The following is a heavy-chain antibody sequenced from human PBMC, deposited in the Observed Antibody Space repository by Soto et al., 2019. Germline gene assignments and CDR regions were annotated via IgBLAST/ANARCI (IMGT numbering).Heavy chain of an antibody. V-gene: IGHV4-61*01. CDR1: GGSVSSGSYY. CDR3: ARDPRNSNYYYYGMDV. Sequence: LSLTCTVSGGSVSSGSYYWSWIRQPPGKGLEWIGYIYYSGSTNYNPSLKSRVTISVDTSKNQFSLKLSSVTAADTAVYYCARDPRNSNYYYYGMDVWGQGTTVTVSS. CDR2: IYYSGST. J-gene: IGHJ6*02.